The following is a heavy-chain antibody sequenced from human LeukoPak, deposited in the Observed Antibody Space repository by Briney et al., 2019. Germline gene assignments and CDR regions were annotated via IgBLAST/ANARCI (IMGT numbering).Heavy chain of an antibody. Sequence: PGGSLRLSCAASGFTFSSYWMHWVRQAPGKGLVWVSRINSDGSSTSYADSVKGRFTISRDNAKNTLYPQMNSLRAEDTAVYYCARGDQLNWVRGIWAFDIWGQGTMVTVSS. D-gene: IGHD3-10*01. V-gene: IGHV3-74*01. CDR3: ARGDQLNWVRGIWAFDI. J-gene: IGHJ3*02. CDR2: INSDGSST. CDR1: GFTFSSYW.